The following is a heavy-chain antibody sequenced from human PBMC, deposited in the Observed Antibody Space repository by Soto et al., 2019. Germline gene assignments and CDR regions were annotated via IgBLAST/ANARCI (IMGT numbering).Heavy chain of an antibody. J-gene: IGHJ4*02. CDR1: GFTFNTYV. V-gene: IGHV3-30-3*01. Sequence: QVQLVESGGGVVQPGKSLRLSCAASGFTFNTYVMHWVRQAPGKGLEWLAFVSSAGGSKYYADSVTGRFTISRDNSQNTLHLQMNSLVPEDTAVYYCARGGGYSGYDPLDYWGQGTLVTVSS. CDR3: ARGGGYSGYDPLDY. D-gene: IGHD5-12*01. CDR2: VSSAGGSK.